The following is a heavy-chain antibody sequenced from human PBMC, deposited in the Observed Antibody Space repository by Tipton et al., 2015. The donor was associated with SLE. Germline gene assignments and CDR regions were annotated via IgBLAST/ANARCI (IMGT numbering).Heavy chain of an antibody. CDR1: GASITTEGYS. D-gene: IGHD4-11*01. Sequence: TLSLTCVVSGASITTEGYSWSWLRQPPGKGLEWIGYIFHTGSAYYNPSLRSRLTISVGTSYNQFSLSLTSVTAADTAVYFCAREVGTSVDIWGQGSQVTVSS. J-gene: IGHJ4*02. V-gene: IGHV4-30-2*01. CDR3: AREVGTSVDI. CDR2: IFHTGSA.